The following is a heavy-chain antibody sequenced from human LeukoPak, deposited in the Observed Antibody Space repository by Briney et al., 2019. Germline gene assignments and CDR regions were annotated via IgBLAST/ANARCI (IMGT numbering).Heavy chain of an antibody. CDR1: GFIFSTYG. V-gene: IGHV3-30*02. J-gene: IGHJ4*02. Sequence: GGSLRLSCAASGFIFSTYGMHWVRQAPGKGLEWVAVIWYDGSNKYYADSVKGRFTISRDNSKNTLYLQMNSLRAEDTAVYYCAKVWAQLVLSALGGWGQGTLVTVSS. D-gene: IGHD6-6*01. CDR3: AKVWAQLVLSALGG. CDR2: IWYDGSNK.